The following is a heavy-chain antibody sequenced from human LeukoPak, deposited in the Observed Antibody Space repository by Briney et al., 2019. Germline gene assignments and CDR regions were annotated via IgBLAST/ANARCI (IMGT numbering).Heavy chain of an antibody. D-gene: IGHD3-22*01. CDR3: ASSSPYYYDSSGYYGNWFDP. CDR2: ISSSSSYI. J-gene: IGHJ5*02. CDR1: GFIFSSYS. Sequence: GGSLRLSCAASGFIFSSYSMNWVRQAPGKGLEWVSSISSSSSYIYYGDSVKGRFTISRDNAKNSLYLQMNSLRAEDTAVYYCASSSPYYYDSSGYYGNWFDPWGQGTLVTVSS. V-gene: IGHV3-21*01.